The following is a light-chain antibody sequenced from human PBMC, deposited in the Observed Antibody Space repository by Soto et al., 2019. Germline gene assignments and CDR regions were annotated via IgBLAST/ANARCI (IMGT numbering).Light chain of an antibody. Sequence: LTQPASVSGSPGQSITISCTGTSSDVGSYNLVSWYQHHPGKTPKLIIYEGSRRPSGVSNRFSGSKSGNTASLTISGLLAEDEADYYCCSYATSSAYVFGSGTKVTVL. J-gene: IGLJ1*01. CDR3: CSYATSSAYV. CDR2: EGS. V-gene: IGLV2-23*01. CDR1: SSDVGSYNL.